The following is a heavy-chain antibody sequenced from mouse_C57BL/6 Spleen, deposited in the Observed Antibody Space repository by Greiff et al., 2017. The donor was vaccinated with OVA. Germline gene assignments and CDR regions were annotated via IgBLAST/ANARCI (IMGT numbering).Heavy chain of an antibody. Sequence: EVQLVESGGGLVKPGGSLKLSCAASGFTFSSYAMSWVRQTPEKRLEWVATISDGGSYTYYPDNVKGRFTISRDNAKTNLYLQMSHLKSEDTAMYYCARDQDLYGSFDYWGQGTTLTVSS. J-gene: IGHJ2*01. V-gene: IGHV5-4*01. CDR2: ISDGGSYT. CDR1: GFTFSSYA. CDR3: ARDQDLYGSFDY. D-gene: IGHD1-1*01.